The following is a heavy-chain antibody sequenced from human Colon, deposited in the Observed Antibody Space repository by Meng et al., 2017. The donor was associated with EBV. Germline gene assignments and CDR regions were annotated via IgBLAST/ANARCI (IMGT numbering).Heavy chain of an antibody. CDR1: GFRFSAYD. CDR2: IRNKANSYTT. D-gene: IGHD3-16*01. V-gene: IGHV3-72*01. Sequence: EAQLVESGVGLVQPGGSLRLSCAASGFRFSAYDMDWVRQAPGKGLEWVGRIRNKANSYTTEYAASVKGRFTISRDDSRDSLYLQMNSLKTEDTAVYYCARDHWGSYDYWGQGTLVTVSS. J-gene: IGHJ4*02. CDR3: ARDHWGSYDY.